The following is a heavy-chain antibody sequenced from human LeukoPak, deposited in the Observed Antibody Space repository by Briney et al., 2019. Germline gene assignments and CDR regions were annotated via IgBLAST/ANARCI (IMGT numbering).Heavy chain of an antibody. CDR3: ARGGRGAFDI. J-gene: IGHJ3*02. Sequence: GGSLRLSCAASGFSVSGNYISWVRQAPGQGLEWVSVTYGGGSTYYADSVKGRYTISRDNSKNTLFLQMNSLRAEDTAVYYCARGGRGAFDIWAKGQWSPSLQ. CDR2: TYGGGST. CDR1: GFSVSGNY. V-gene: IGHV3-53*01.